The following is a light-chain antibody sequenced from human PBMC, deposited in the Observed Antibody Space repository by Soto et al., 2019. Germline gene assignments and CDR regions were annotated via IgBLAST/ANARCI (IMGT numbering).Light chain of an antibody. Sequence: EIVLTQSPGTLSLSPGERATLSCRASQSVSSSYLAWYQQKPGQAPRLLIYGASSRATGIPDRFSGSGSGTGFTLIISRLEPEDFAVYYCQQYGNSPYTFGQGTKLEIK. CDR1: QSVSSSY. CDR3: QQYGNSPYT. V-gene: IGKV3-20*01. J-gene: IGKJ2*01. CDR2: GAS.